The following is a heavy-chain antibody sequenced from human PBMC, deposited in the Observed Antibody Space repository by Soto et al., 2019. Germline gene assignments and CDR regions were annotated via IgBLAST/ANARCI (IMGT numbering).Heavy chain of an antibody. CDR1: GGSFSGYY. Sequence: QVQLQQWGAGLLKPSETLSLTCAVYGGSFSGYYWSWIRQPPGKGLEWIGEINNSGSTNYNPSLKSRVTISVDTSKNQFSLKLSSVTAADTAVYYCARGRMITFGVPAPDYWGQGTLVTVSS. CDR2: INNSGST. J-gene: IGHJ4*02. D-gene: IGHD3-16*01. V-gene: IGHV4-34*01. CDR3: ARGRMITFGVPAPDY.